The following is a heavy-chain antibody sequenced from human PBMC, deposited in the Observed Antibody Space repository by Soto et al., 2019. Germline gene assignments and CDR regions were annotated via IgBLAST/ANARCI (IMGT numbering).Heavy chain of an antibody. J-gene: IGHJ4*02. D-gene: IGHD4-17*01. CDR3: ARGGSYGDFFDY. V-gene: IGHV4-59*01. Sequence: PFVTRSRTCTVSGGSMRSNDSTLIRQSPGKELEWIGYIYYTGSTKYNPSLQSRVTISLDTSKNQFSLRLTSVTSADTAVYYCARGGSYGDFFDYWGQGAQVTVSS. CDR1: GGSMRSND. CDR2: IYYTGST.